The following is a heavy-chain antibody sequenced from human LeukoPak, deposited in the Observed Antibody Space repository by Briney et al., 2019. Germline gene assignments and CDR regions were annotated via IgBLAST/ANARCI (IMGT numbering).Heavy chain of an antibody. V-gene: IGHV3-74*01. CDR1: GFTFSSYE. CDR3: AREDGYNNFDY. D-gene: IGHD5-24*01. Sequence: GGSLRLSCAASGFTFSSYEMNWVRQAPGKGLVWVSRINTDGSSTSYADSVKGRFTISRDNAKNTLYLQMNSLRAEDMAVYYCAREDGYNNFDYWGQGTLVTVSS. CDR2: INTDGSST. J-gene: IGHJ4*02.